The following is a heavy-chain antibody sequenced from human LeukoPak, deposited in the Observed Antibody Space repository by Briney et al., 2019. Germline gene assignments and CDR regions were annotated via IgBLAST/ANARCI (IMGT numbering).Heavy chain of an antibody. D-gene: IGHD2-15*01. J-gene: IGHJ2*01. CDR1: GGSISSSSYY. CDR2: IYHSGST. Sequence: SETLSLTCTVSGGSISSSSYYWGWIRQPPGKGLEWIGYIYHSGSTYYNPSLKSRVTISVDRSKNQFSLKLSSVTAADTAVYYCARAAATYWYFDLWGRGTLVTVSS. V-gene: IGHV4-30-2*01. CDR3: ARAAATYWYFDL.